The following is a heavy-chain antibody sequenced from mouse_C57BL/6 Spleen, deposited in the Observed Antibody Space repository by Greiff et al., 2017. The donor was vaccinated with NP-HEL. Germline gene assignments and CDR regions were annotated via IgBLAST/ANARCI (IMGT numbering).Heavy chain of an antibody. J-gene: IGHJ2*01. CDR2: IDPEGGET. Sequence: EVQLVESGAELVKPGASVKLSCTASGFNIKDYYMHWVKQRTEQGLEWIGRIDPEGGETKYAPKFPGKATITADTSSNTAYLQLSSLTSEDTAVYYCARGSYGSSLDYWGQGTTLTVSS. V-gene: IGHV14-2*01. CDR3: ARGSYGSSLDY. CDR1: GFNIKDYY. D-gene: IGHD1-1*01.